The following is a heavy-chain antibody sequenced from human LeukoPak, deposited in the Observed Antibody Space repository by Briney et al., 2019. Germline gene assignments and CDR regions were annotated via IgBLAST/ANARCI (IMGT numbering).Heavy chain of an antibody. CDR1: GFTFSSYW. J-gene: IGHJ4*02. Sequence: PGGSLRLSCAASGFTFSSYWMSWVRQAPGKGLEWVANIKQDGSEKYYVDSVKGRFTISRDNAKNSLYLQMNSLRAEDTAVYYCASDYCSGGSWPPPSECYFDYWGQGTLVTVSS. CDR3: ASDYCSGGSWPPPSECYFDY. D-gene: IGHD2-15*01. V-gene: IGHV3-7*01. CDR2: IKQDGSEK.